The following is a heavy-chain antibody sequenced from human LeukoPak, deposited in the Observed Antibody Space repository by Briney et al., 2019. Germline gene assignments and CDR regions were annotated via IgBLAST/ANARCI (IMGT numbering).Heavy chain of an antibody. V-gene: IGHV3-23*01. CDR3: AKVVRGYSGYDLF. J-gene: IGHJ4*02. Sequence: GGSLRLSCAASGFTLSSYAVTWVRQAPGKGLEWVSAISGSGDITYYADSVKGRFTISRDDSKNTVYLQMNSLRAEDTAVYYCAKVVRGYSGYDLFWGQGTLVTVSS. D-gene: IGHD5-12*01. CDR2: ISGSGDIT. CDR1: GFTLSSYA.